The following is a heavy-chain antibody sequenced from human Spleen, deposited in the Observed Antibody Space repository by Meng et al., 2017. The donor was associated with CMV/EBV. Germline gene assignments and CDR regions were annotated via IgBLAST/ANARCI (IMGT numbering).Heavy chain of an antibody. CDR2: ISAYNDNT. V-gene: IGHV1-18*01. CDR1: GYTFTSYG. Sequence: ASVKVSCKASGYTFTSYGFSWVRQAPGQGLEWMGWISAYNDNTNYAQKFQGRVTITTDESTSTAYMELSSLRSEDTAVYYCARDGGLTTVHSWYGLDVWGQGTTVTVSS. J-gene: IGHJ6*02. CDR3: ARDGGLTTVHSWYGLDV. D-gene: IGHD4-11*01.